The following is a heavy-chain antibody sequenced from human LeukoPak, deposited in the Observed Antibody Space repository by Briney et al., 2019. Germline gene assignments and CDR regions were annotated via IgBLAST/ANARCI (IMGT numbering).Heavy chain of an antibody. D-gene: IGHD6-19*01. J-gene: IGHJ3*02. Sequence: GGSLRLSCAASGFTFSNYWMSWVRQAPGKGLEWVANIKQDGSEKYYVDSVKGRFTISRDNAKTSLYLYMNSLRAEDTAVYSCARHQWLVFDAFDIWGQGTMVTVSS. CDR3: ARHQWLVFDAFDI. V-gene: IGHV3-7*01. CDR2: IKQDGSEK. CDR1: GFTFSNYW.